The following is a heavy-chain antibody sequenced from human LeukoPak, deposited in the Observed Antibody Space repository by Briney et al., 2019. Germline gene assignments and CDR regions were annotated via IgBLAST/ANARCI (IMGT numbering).Heavy chain of an antibody. J-gene: IGHJ4*02. CDR2: IYYSGST. D-gene: IGHD4-17*01. CDR3: ARGGDYNY. V-gene: IGHV4-39*01. Sequence: SETLSLTCTVSGGSISSSSYYWGWIRQPPGKGLEWVGSIYYSGSTYYNPSLKSRVTISVDTSKNQFSLKLSSVTAADTAVYYCARGGDYNYWGQGTLVTVSS. CDR1: GGSISSSSYY.